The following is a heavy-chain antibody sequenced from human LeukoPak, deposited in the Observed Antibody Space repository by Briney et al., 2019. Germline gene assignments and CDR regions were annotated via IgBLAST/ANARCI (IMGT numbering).Heavy chain of an antibody. J-gene: IGHJ4*02. Sequence: GGSLRLSCAASGFAFDDYGMSWVRQAPGKGLVWVSRINTDGSSISYADSVKGRFTISRDNAKNSLYLQMNSLRAEDTALYYCAKDRSGGSWTEFDYWGQGTLVTVSS. CDR1: GFAFDDYG. CDR2: INTDGSSI. CDR3: AKDRSGGSWTEFDY. D-gene: IGHD2-15*01. V-gene: IGHV3-20*04.